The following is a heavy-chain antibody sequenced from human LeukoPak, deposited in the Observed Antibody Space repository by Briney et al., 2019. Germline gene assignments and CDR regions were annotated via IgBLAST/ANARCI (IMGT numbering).Heavy chain of an antibody. CDR1: GGTFGSYT. Sequence: ASVKVSCKASGGTFGSYTISWVRQAPGQGLEWMGRIIPILGIANYAQKFQGRVTITADKSTSTAYMELSSLRSEDTAVYYCARFGYSGWNPEYWGQGTLVTVSS. CDR3: ARFGYSGWNPEY. D-gene: IGHD5-12*01. CDR2: IIPILGIA. J-gene: IGHJ4*02. V-gene: IGHV1-69*02.